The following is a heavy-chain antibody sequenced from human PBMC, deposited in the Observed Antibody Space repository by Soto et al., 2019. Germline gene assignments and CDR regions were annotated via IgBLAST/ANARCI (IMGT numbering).Heavy chain of an antibody. CDR1: GFTFGSFT. J-gene: IGHJ4*02. Sequence: EVHLVGAGGGLVKPGESLTLSCAASGFTFGSFTLNWVRQAPGKGLEWVSSISSSSAYIYYAESVKGRFTISRDNARSTLYLQMNSLRLDDTDVYFCARDGLTFGGDWGQGTLVAVSS. V-gene: IGHV3-21*06. CDR2: ISSSSAYI. D-gene: IGHD3-16*01. CDR3: ARDGLTFGGD.